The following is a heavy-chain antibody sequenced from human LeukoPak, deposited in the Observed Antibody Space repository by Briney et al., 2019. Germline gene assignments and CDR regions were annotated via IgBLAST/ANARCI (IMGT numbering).Heavy chain of an antibody. CDR2: IGTAGDT. J-gene: IGHJ4*02. CDR3: ARDLGGLAAAGSVWGY. D-gene: IGHD6-13*01. Sequence: PGGSLRLSCAASGFTFSSYDMHWVRQATGKGLEWVSAIGTAGDTYYPGSVKGRFTISRDNAKNSLYLQMNSLRAEDTAVYYCARDLGGLAAAGSVWGYWGQGTLVTVSS. CDR1: GFTFSSYD. V-gene: IGHV3-13*01.